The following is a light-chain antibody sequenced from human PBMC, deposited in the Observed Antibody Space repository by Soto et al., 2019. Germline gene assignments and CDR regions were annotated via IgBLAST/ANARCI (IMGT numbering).Light chain of an antibody. V-gene: IGLV2-23*01. CDR3: CSYAGSYV. CDR2: EGS. Sequence: QSALTQPASVSGSPGQSITIACTGTSSDVGSYNLVSWYQQHPGKAPKLMIYEGSKRPSGVSNRFSGSKSGNTASLTISGLQAEHEADYYCCSYAGSYVFGTGTKLTVL. CDR1: SSDVGSYNL. J-gene: IGLJ1*01.